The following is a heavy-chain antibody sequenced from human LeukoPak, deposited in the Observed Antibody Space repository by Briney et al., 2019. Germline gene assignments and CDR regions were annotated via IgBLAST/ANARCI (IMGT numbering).Heavy chain of an antibody. CDR3: ARHLTYGGWNS. CDR2: INSDGGST. V-gene: IGHV3-74*01. CDR1: GSTFSSYW. Sequence: PGGSLRLSCAASGSTFSSYWMHWVRQPPGKGLVWVSRINSDGGSTTYADSVKGRFTISRDNARNTLYLQMNSLRAEDTAVYFCARHLTYGGWNSWGQGTLVTVSA. D-gene: IGHD4-23*01. J-gene: IGHJ4*02.